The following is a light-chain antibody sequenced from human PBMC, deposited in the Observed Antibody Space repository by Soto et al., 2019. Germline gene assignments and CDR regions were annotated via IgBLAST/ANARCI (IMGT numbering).Light chain of an antibody. CDR2: GAA. CDR1: ESVDSNY. J-gene: IGKJ1*01. CDR3: QQYSDSPQT. V-gene: IGKV3-20*01. Sequence: PGERATLSCRATESVDSNYLAWYQQKPSQAPRLLIYGAASRATGPPDRFGGSGSGTDFILTISRLDPEDSAVYYCQQYSDSPQTFGQGPKVEIK.